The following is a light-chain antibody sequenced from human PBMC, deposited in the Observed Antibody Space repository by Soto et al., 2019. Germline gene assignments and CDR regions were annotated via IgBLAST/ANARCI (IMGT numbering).Light chain of an antibody. J-gene: IGLJ1*01. CDR3: SSYAGSNNLRV. CDR2: EVS. Sequence: QSALTQPASASGFPGQSVTTSYTGTSSDVGGYNYVSWYQQHPGKAPKLMIYEVSKRPSGVPDRFSGSKSGNTASLTVSGLQAEDEADYYCSSYAGSNNLRVFGTGTKVTVL. V-gene: IGLV2-8*01. CDR1: SSDVGGYNY.